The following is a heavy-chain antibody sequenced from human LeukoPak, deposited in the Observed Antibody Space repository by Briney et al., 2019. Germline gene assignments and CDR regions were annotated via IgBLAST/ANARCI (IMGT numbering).Heavy chain of an antibody. CDR2: MNPNSGNT. J-gene: IGHJ4*02. V-gene: IGHV1-8*01. CDR3: ARGYDSSGYYIDY. D-gene: IGHD3-22*01. Sequence: ASVKVSCKASGYTFTSYDINWVRQATGQGLEWMGWMNPNSGNTGYAQKFQGRATMTRNTSISTAYMELSSLRSEDTAVYYCARGYDSSGYYIDYWGQGTLVTVSS. CDR1: GYTFTSYD.